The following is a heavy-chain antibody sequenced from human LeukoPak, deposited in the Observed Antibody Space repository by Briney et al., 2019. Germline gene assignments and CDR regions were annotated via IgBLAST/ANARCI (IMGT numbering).Heavy chain of an antibody. Sequence: ASVKVSCKASGYTFTSYYMHWVRQAPGQGLEWMGIINPSGGSTSYAQKFQGRVTMTRDTSTSTVYMELSSLRSEDTAVYYCARQDYGGNRLDAFDIWGQGTMVTVSS. D-gene: IGHD4-23*01. CDR3: ARQDYGGNRLDAFDI. CDR2: INPSGGST. CDR1: GYTFTSYY. V-gene: IGHV1-46*01. J-gene: IGHJ3*02.